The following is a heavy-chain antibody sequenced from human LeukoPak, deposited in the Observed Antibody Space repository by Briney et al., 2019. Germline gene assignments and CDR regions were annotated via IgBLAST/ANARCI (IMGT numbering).Heavy chain of an antibody. J-gene: IGHJ6*03. CDR1: GFTFSSYS. D-gene: IGHD2-2*01. Sequence: GGSLRLSCAASGFTFSSYSMSWVRQAPGKGLEWVSAISGRAGSTYYADSVKGRFTISRDNAKNSLYLQMNSLRADDTAVYYCASHHQPARYYYYMDVWGKGTTVTVSS. V-gene: IGHV3-21*01. CDR3: ASHHQPARYYYYMDV. CDR2: ISGRAGST.